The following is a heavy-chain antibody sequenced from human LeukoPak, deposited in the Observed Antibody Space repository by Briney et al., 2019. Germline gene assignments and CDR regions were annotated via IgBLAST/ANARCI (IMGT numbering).Heavy chain of an antibody. CDR3: AKGLFDSSGWYRRVDAFDI. CDR1: GYTFTSYD. J-gene: IGHJ3*02. V-gene: IGHV1-8*03. Sequence: AASVKVSCKASGYTFTSYDINWVRQATGQGLEWMGWMNPNSGNTGYAQKFQGRVTITRNTSISTAYMELSSLRSEDTAVYYCAKGLFDSSGWYRRVDAFDIWGQGTMVTVSS. D-gene: IGHD6-19*01. CDR2: MNPNSGNT.